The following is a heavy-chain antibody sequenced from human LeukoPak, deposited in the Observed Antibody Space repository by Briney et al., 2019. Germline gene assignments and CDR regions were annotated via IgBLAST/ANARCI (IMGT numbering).Heavy chain of an antibody. J-gene: IGHJ6*02. Sequence: GGSLRLSCAASGFTFSSYGMHWVRQAPGKGLEWVAVISYDGSNKYYADSVKGRFTISRDNSKNTLYLQMNSLRAEDTALYYCAKDLYYYDSSGSPPDYYYYGMDVWGQGTTVSVSS. CDR3: AKDLYYYDSSGSPPDYYYYGMDV. CDR1: GFTFSSYG. V-gene: IGHV3-30*18. D-gene: IGHD3-22*01. CDR2: ISYDGSNK.